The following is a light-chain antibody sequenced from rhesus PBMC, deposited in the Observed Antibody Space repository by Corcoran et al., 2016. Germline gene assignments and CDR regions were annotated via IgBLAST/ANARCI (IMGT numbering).Light chain of an antibody. V-gene: IGKV1-22*01. Sequence: DIQMTQSPSSLSASVGDTVTITCRASQGISSWLAWYQQKPGKAPKLLIYKASSLQRGVPSRFSGSGTGTDFTLTISSRQSEDFATYYCQQYSSRPFTFGPGTKLDIK. J-gene: IGKJ3*01. CDR2: KAS. CDR3: QQYSSRPFT. CDR1: QGISSW.